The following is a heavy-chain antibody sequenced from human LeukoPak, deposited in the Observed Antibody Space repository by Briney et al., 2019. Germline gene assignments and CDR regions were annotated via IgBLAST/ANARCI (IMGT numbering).Heavy chain of an antibody. CDR2: ISAYNGNT. CDR1: GYTFTSCG. CDR3: AREGKYYYDSSGYYYPYFQH. V-gene: IGHV1-18*01. J-gene: IGHJ1*01. Sequence: ASVKVSCKASGYTFTSCGISWVRQAPGQGLEWMGWISAYNGNTNYAQKLQGRVTMTTDTSTSTAYMELSRLRSDDTAVYYCAREGKYYYDSSGYYYPYFQHWGQGTLVTVSS. D-gene: IGHD3-22*01.